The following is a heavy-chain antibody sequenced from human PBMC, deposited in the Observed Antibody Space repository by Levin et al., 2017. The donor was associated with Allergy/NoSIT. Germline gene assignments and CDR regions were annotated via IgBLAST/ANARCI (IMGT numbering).Heavy chain of an antibody. CDR2: ISGSGGST. D-gene: IGHD3-9*01. CDR3: AKDRRAGTIFTLGGMDV. CDR1: GFTFSSYA. Sequence: PGGSLRLSCAASGFTFSSYAMSWVRQAPGKGLEWVSAISGSGGSTYYADSVKGRFTISRDNSKNTLYLQMNSLRAEDTAVYYCAKDRRAGTIFTLGGMDVWGQGTTVTVSS. J-gene: IGHJ6*02. V-gene: IGHV3-23*01.